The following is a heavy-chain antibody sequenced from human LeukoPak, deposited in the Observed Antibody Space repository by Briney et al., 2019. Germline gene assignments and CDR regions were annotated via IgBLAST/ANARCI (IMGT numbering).Heavy chain of an antibody. V-gene: IGHV3-7*01. CDR2: IKQDGSEK. CDR3: ARGPNSNWSGLDF. D-gene: IGHD6-6*01. Sequence: GGSLRLSCVASGFTISGSWMSWVRQTPGKGLEWVANIKQDGSEKYYVESVKGRFTVSRDNAKNTLYLQVNNLRAEDTAVYYCARGPNSNWSGLDFWGQGTLLTVSS. J-gene: IGHJ4*02. CDR1: GFTISGSW.